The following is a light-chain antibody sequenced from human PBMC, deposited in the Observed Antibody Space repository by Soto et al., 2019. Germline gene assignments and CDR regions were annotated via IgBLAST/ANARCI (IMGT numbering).Light chain of an antibody. CDR3: LLSYSAARPV. CDR1: TGAVTSGHY. J-gene: IGLJ2*01. CDR2: DTT. Sequence: QAVVTQEPSLTVSPGGTVTLTCDSSTGAVTSGHYPYWFQQKPGQAPRTLIYDTTNKHSWTPARFSGSLLGGKAALTLSGAQPEDEAEYYCLLSYSAARPVFGGGTKLIVL. V-gene: IGLV7-46*01.